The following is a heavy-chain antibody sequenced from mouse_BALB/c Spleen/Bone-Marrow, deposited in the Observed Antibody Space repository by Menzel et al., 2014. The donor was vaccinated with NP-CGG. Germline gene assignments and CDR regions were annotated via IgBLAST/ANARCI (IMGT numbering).Heavy chain of an antibody. V-gene: IGHV5-4*02. CDR3: ARDGNFAMDY. J-gene: IGHJ4*01. CDR2: INDGGSYT. Sequence: EVQGVESGGGLVKPGGSLKLSCAVSGFTFSDYYMYWVRQNPEKRLEWVATINDGGSYTYYPDSVKGRFTISRDNAKNNLYLQMSSLKSEDTAMYYCARDGNFAMDYRGQGTSVTVSS. D-gene: IGHD2-1*01. CDR1: GFTFSDYY.